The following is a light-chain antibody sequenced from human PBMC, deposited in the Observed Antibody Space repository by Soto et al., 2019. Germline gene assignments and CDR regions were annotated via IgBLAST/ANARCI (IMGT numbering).Light chain of an antibody. CDR2: AAS. V-gene: IGKV1-39*01. CDR3: QQSDSLPRT. CDR1: QSISFY. J-gene: IGKJ1*01. Sequence: DIQMTQSPSSLSASVGDRVTITCRASQSISFYLNWYQQKPGNAPKLLIYAASRLQSGVPSRFSGSGSGTDFTLTITNLQPEDFATYSCQQSDSLPRTFGLGTKVEIK.